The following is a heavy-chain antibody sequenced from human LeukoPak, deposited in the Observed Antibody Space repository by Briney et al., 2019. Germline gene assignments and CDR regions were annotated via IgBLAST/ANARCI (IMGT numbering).Heavy chain of an antibody. D-gene: IGHD3-22*01. CDR2: IYYSGST. CDR1: GGSLSSSSYY. V-gene: IGHV4-39*07. J-gene: IGHJ4*02. Sequence: SETLSLTCTVSGGSLSSSSYYWGWIRQPPGKGLEWIGSIYYSGSTYYNPSLKSRVTISVDTSKNQFSLKLSSVTAADTAVYYCAIYYYDSSGLYYFDYWGQGTLVTVSS. CDR3: AIYYYDSSGLYYFDY.